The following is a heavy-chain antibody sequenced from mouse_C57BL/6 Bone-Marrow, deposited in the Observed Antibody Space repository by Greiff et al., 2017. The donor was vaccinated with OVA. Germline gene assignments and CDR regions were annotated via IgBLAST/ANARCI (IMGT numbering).Heavy chain of an antibody. D-gene: IGHD2-3*01. CDR1: GYTFTDYN. CDR3: ARKKGDGFPLDY. V-gene: IGHV1-22*01. J-gene: IGHJ2*01. Sequence: VQLQQSGPELVKPGASVKMSCKASGYTFTDYNMHWVKQSHGKSLEWIGYINPNNGGTSYNQKFKGKATLTVNKSSSTAYMALRSLTSEDSAVYYCARKKGDGFPLDYWGQGTTLTVSS. CDR2: INPNNGGT.